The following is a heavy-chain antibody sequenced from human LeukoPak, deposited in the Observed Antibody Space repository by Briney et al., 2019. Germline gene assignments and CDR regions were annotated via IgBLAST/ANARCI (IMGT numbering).Heavy chain of an antibody. V-gene: IGHV4-4*07. J-gene: IGHJ6*02. CDR2: IQPSGSP. Sequence: SETLSLTCSVSGGSISSHYWTWLRQSAGKGLEWIGRIQPSGSPTYNRSLKSRVTMSVDTSKNQISPKLTSVTAADTAVYYCARDGQVVVPSGYYYDGMDVWGQGTTVTVSS. CDR3: ARDGQVVVPSGYYYDGMDV. D-gene: IGHD2-21*01. CDR1: GGSISSHY.